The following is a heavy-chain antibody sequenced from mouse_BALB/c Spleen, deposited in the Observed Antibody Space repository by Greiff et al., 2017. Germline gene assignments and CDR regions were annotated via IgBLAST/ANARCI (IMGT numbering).Heavy chain of an antibody. V-gene: IGHV14-3*02. D-gene: IGHD2-10*01. J-gene: IGHJ3*01. CDR3: ARGPAYYGNYVAY. Sequence: SGAELVKPGASVKLSCTASGFNIKDTYMHWVKQRPEQGLEWIGRIDPANGNTKYDPKFQGKATITADTSSNTAYLQLSSLTSEDTAVYYCARGPAYYGNYVAYWGQGTLVTVSA. CDR1: GFNIKDTY. CDR2: IDPANGNT.